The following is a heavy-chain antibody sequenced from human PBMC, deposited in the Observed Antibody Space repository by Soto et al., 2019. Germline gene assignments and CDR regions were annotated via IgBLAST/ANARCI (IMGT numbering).Heavy chain of an antibody. Sequence: PGGSRRLSCASSGFTFSSYAMSWVLQAPVKGLEWVSAISGSGGSTYYADSVKGRFTISRDNSKNMLYLQMNSLRAEDTAVYYCAKVPRYCSSTSCQYIWFDPWGQGTLVTVSS. CDR1: GFTFSSYA. V-gene: IGHV3-23*01. CDR3: AKVPRYCSSTSCQYIWFDP. D-gene: IGHD2-2*01. CDR2: ISGSGGST. J-gene: IGHJ5*02.